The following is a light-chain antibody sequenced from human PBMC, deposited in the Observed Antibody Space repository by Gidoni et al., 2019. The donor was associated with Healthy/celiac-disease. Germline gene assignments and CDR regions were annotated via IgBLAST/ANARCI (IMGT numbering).Light chain of an antibody. V-gene: IGKV1-5*03. CDR2: KAS. J-gene: IGKJ1*01. CDR1: QSISSW. CDR3: QQYNSYSRT. Sequence: DIQMTQSPSTLSASVGDRVTSTCRASQSISSWLAWYQQKPGKAPNLLIYKASSLESGVPSRFSGSGSGTEFTLTISSLQPDDFATYYCQQYNSYSRTFXQXTKVEIK.